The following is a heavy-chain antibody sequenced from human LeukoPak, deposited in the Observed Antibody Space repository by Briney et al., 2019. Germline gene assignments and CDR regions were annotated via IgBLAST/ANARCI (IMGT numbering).Heavy chain of an antibody. CDR3: ARVRSYVFDY. J-gene: IGHJ4*02. D-gene: IGHD3-16*01. CDR1: GFTFSGFG. CDR2: IWYDGSNK. Sequence: GKSLRLSCAASGFTFSGFGMHWVRQAPGKGLEWVAVIWYDGSNKYYADSVKGRFTISRDNAKNTLYLQMNSLRAEDTAVYYCARVRSYVFDYWGQGTLVTVSS. V-gene: IGHV3-33*01.